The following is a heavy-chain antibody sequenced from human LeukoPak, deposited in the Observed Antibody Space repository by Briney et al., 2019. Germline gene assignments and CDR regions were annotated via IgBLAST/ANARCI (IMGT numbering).Heavy chain of an antibody. CDR3: GDLGSAGTDH. CDR1: GFTFSPHY. CDR2: IRNKADGYTT. D-gene: IGHD3-10*01. J-gene: IGHJ4*02. V-gene: IGHV3-72*01. Sequence: GGSLRLSCAASGFTFSPHYWDWVRQSPGQGLEWVSLIRNKADGYTTIYAASVKGRFTISRDDSKNSVYLQMDSLKTEDTAVYYCGDLGSAGTDHWGQGTLVTVSS.